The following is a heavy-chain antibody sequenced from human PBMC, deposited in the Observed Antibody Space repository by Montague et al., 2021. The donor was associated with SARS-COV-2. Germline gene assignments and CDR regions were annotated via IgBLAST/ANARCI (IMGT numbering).Heavy chain of an antibody. CDR3: ARRGGGEVFARFMYWYLDV. J-gene: IGHJ2*01. V-gene: IGHV4-59*13. CDR1: GGSITNYC. D-gene: IGHD2-21*01. Sequence: SETLSLTCSVSGGSITNYCWGWVRQSPGKGLEWIGYIYYSGSVTTSYNPSLKSRVSISVDTSENQFSLKLTSVTAADTAVYYCARRGGGEVFARFMYWYLDVWSRGSLVTVSS. CDR2: IYYSGSVTT.